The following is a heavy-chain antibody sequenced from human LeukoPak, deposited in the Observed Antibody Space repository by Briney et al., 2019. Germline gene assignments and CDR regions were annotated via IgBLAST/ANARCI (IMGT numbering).Heavy chain of an antibody. V-gene: IGHV4-59*02. CDR2: IYYTGST. CDR1: GGSVSDYY. D-gene: IGHD1-1*01. Sequence: SETLSLTCTVSGGSVSDYYWSWIRQSPGKGLEWIGYIYYTGSTSYNPSLRSRVTMSADTSKNQFSLKLSSVTAADTAVYYCARGRYWNPQGAFDIWGQGTMVTVSS. J-gene: IGHJ3*02. CDR3: ARGRYWNPQGAFDI.